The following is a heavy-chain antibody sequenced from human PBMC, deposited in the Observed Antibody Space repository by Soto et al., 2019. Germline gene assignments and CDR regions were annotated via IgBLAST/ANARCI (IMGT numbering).Heavy chain of an antibody. J-gene: IGHJ4*02. CDR1: GFSLSTSGVG. CDR3: ARSAFWSGYYSPELFDY. V-gene: IGHV2-5*02. CDR2: IYWDDDK. D-gene: IGHD3-3*01. Sequence: SGPTLVNPTQTLTLTCTFSGFSLSTSGVGVGWIRQPPGKALEWLALIYWDDDKRYSPSLKSRLTITKDTSKNQVVLTMTNMDPVDTATYYCARSAFWSGYYSPELFDYWGQGTLVTVSS.